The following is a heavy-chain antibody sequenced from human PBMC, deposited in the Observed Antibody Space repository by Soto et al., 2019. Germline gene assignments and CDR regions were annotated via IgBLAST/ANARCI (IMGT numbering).Heavy chain of an antibody. CDR3: ASEYSSSTYYYGMDV. CDR1: GFTFSDYY. Sequence: GGSLRLSCAASGFTFSDYYMSWIRQAPGKGLEWVSSITSSSSYIYYADSVKGRFTISRDNAKNSLYLQMNSLRVEDTAVYYCASEYSSSTYYYGMDVWGQGTTVTVSS. D-gene: IGHD6-6*01. CDR2: ITSSSSYI. J-gene: IGHJ6*02. V-gene: IGHV3-11*06.